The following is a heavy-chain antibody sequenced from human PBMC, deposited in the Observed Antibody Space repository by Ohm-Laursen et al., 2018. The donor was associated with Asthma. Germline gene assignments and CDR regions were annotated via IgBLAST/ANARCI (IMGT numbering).Heavy chain of an antibody. D-gene: IGHD3-22*01. Sequence: SLRLSCAASGFTFSSYSMNWVRQAPGKGLEWVSYISSSSSIIYYADSVKGRFTISRDNAKNSLYLQMNSLRDEDTAVYYCARDCGYYYDSSGGYYYYGMDVWGQGTTVTVSS. CDR3: ARDCGYYYDSSGGYYYYGMDV. V-gene: IGHV3-48*02. J-gene: IGHJ6*02. CDR1: GFTFSSYS. CDR2: ISSSSSII.